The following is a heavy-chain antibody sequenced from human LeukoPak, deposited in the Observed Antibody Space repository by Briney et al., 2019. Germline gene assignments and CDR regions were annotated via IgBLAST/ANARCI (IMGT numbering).Heavy chain of an antibody. J-gene: IGHJ4*01. D-gene: IGHD3-22*01. CDR2: ISFDGTTK. CDR1: GFSFTSFS. CDR3: ARRWDSSGPIDY. V-gene: IGHV3-30*04. Sequence: GGSLRLSCAASGFSFTSFSIHWVRQTPDKGLEWLAVISFDGTTKYYADSVKGRFTISRDNSKNTVFLQMNSLRFEGTALYFCARRWDSSGPIDYWGQGTLVSVSS.